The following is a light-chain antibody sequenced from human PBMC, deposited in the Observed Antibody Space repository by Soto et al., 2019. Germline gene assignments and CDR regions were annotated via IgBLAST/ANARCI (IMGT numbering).Light chain of an antibody. CDR2: EVS. Sequence: QSALTQPASVSGSPGQSITISCTGTSSDVGGYNYVSWYQQHPGKAPKLMIYEVSNRPSGVSNRFSGSKSGNTASLTISGLQAEDEADYYCQPYDSTLSARYVFGTWTKVNVL. CDR3: QPYDSTLSARYV. V-gene: IGLV2-14*01. J-gene: IGLJ1*01. CDR1: SSDVGGYNY.